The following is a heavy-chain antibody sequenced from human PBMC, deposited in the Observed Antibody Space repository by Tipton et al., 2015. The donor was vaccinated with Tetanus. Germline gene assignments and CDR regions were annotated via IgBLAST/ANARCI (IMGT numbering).Heavy chain of an antibody. J-gene: IGHJ3*02. Sequence: TLSLTCAVYGASFSDYYWAWIRQTPGKGLEWIGYIDYNGSTKYNPSLRSRVTLSLDTSKNQISMRLTSVTAADTAVYYCAREDYFDISAFDIWGQGTMVTVSS. CDR2: IDYNGST. CDR3: AREDYFDISAFDI. D-gene: IGHD2/OR15-2a*01. V-gene: IGHV4-59*01. CDR1: GASFSDYY.